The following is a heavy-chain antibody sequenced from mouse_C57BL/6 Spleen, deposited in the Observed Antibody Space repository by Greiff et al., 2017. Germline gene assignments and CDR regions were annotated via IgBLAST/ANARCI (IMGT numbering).Heavy chain of an antibody. J-gene: IGHJ2*01. CDR1: GYAFSSYW. CDR2: IYPGDGDT. Sequence: VQLQQSGAELVKPGASVKISCKASGYAFSSYWMNWVKQRPGKGLEWIGQIYPGDGDTNYNGKFKGKATLTADKSSSIAYMQLSSLTSEDSAVYFCARSRTAQAVFDYWGQGTTLTVSS. CDR3: ARSRTAQAVFDY. V-gene: IGHV1-80*01. D-gene: IGHD3-2*02.